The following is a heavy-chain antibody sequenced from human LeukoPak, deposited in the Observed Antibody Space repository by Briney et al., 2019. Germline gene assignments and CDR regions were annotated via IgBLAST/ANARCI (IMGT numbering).Heavy chain of an antibody. V-gene: IGHV1-24*01. D-gene: IGHD3-10*01. J-gene: IGHJ4*02. Sequence: GASVKVSYKVSGYTLTELSMHWVRQAPGKGLEWMEGFDPEHGETIYAQKFRGRVTMTEDTSIDTAYMELSSLRSEDTAVYYCATDLYYGSGKWGQGTLVTVSS. CDR2: FDPEHGET. CDR3: ATDLYYGSGK. CDR1: GYTLTELS.